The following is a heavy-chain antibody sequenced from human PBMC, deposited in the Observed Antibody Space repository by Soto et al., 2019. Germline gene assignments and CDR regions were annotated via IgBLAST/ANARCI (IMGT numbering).Heavy chain of an antibody. CDR3: ARDSSGYYIEYFEH. CDR1: GDNFINYP. J-gene: IGHJ1*01. Sequence: ASVKVSCTASGDNFINYPLHCVRQAPGQRLEWMGWINAGNDNTKYSQRFQGRVTFTRDTSASTVYMELNSLTSEDTAVYYCARDSSGYYIEYFEHWGQGTLVTSPQ. CDR2: INAGNDNT. D-gene: IGHD3-22*01. V-gene: IGHV1-3*01.